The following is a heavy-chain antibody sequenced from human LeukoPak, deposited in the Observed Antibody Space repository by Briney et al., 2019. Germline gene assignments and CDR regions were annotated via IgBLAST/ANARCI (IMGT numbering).Heavy chain of an antibody. CDR3: ARCPHYDSSGYYPFDY. J-gene: IGHJ4*02. CDR1: GYTFTSYY. D-gene: IGHD3-22*01. Sequence: ASVKVSCKASGYTFTSYYMHWVRQAPGQGLEWMGIINPSGGSTSYAQKFQGRVTMTRDTSTSTVYMELSSLRSEDTAVYYCARCPHYDSSGYYPFDYWGQGTLVTVSS. V-gene: IGHV1-46*01. CDR2: INPSGGST.